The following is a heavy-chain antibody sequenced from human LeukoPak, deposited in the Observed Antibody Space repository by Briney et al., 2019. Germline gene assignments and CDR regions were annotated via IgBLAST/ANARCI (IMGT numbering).Heavy chain of an antibody. CDR1: GFTFSSYG. J-gene: IGHJ4*02. CDR3: AKNRDSSDYPRDFDY. V-gene: IGHV3-30*02. CDR2: IRHDGTYQ. Sequence: GGSLRLSCAASGFTFSSYGMHWVRQAPGKGLEWVAFIRHDGTYQQYADSVKGRFTVSRDNSKDMVYLQMNSLRTEDTAVYYCAKNRDSSDYPRDFDYWGQGTLVTVSS. D-gene: IGHD3-22*01.